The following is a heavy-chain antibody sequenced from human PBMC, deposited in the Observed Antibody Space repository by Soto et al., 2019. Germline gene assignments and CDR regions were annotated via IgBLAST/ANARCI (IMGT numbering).Heavy chain of an antibody. Sequence: GGSLRLSCAASGFTFSSYSMNWVRQAPGKGLEWVSYISSSSSTIYYADSVKGRFTISRDNAKNSLYLQMNSLRAEDTAVYYCAGGCSGGSCYDYYYYMDVWGKGTTVTVSS. J-gene: IGHJ6*03. CDR3: AGGCSGGSCYDYYYYMDV. D-gene: IGHD2-15*01. CDR1: GFTFSSYS. CDR2: ISSSSSTI. V-gene: IGHV3-48*01.